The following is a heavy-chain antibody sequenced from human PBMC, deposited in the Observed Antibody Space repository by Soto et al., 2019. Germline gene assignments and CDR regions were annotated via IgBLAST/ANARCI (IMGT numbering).Heavy chain of an antibody. D-gene: IGHD2-21*01. Sequence: VQLLESGGGLVQPGGSLRLSCAASGFTFNNYAMSWVRQPATRGLEWVSGISDGGDTNYADSVRGRFTISRDNSKNTLSLQMISLRLEDTAIYCCAGDCGLGGPQHYWGQGDLVTVSS. CDR3: AGDCGLGGPQHY. CDR1: GFTFNNYA. J-gene: IGHJ4*02. CDR2: ISDGGDT. V-gene: IGHV3-23*01.